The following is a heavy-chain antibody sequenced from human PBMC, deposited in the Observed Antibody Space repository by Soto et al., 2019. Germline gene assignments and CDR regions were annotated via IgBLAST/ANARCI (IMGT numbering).Heavy chain of an antibody. D-gene: IGHD2-2*01. CDR3: ARVEWSSTSCAGGDWFDP. CDR1: GGSISSYY. V-gene: IGHV4-59*01. J-gene: IGHJ5*02. Sequence: SETLSLTCTVSGGSISSYYWSWIRQPPGKGPEWIGYIYYSGSTNYNPSLQSRVTISVDTSKNQFSLKLSPVTAADTAVYYCARVEWSSTSCAGGDWFDPWGQGTLVTVSS. CDR2: IYYSGST.